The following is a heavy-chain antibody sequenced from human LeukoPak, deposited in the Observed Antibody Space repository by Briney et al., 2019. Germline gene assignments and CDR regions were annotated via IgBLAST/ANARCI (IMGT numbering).Heavy chain of an antibody. CDR1: GFTVSNFA. CDR3: AKLAGRTNYYMDV. D-gene: IGHD1/OR15-1a*01. J-gene: IGHJ6*03. CDR2: ISASDGNT. V-gene: IGHV3-23*01. Sequence: PGGSPRLSCAASGFTVSNFAMTWVRQAPGKGLECVSVISASDGNTYYADSVKGQFTISRDNSRNTLYLQMNSLRAEDTAVYYCAKLAGRTNYYMDVWGKGTTVTVSS.